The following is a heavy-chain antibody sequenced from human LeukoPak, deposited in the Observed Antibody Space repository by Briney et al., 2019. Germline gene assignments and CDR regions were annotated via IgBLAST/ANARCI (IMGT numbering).Heavy chain of an antibody. D-gene: IGHD6-13*01. V-gene: IGHV4-59*01. CDR1: GGSISSYY. Sequence: PSETLSLTCTVSGGSISSYYWSWIRQPPGKGLEWIGYIYYSGSTNYNPSLKSRVTISVDTSKNQFSLKLSSVTAADTAVYYCARESAAAAGKFDYWGQGTLVTVSS. CDR3: ARESAAAAGKFDY. CDR2: IYYSGST. J-gene: IGHJ4*02.